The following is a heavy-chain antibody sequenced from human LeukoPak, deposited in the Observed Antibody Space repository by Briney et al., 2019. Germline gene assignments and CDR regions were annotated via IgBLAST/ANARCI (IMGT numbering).Heavy chain of an antibody. CDR1: GFTFRSYA. Sequence: PGGSLRLSCAASGFTFRSYAMSWVRQAPGQGLEWVSSISGGGGGTYYANSVKGRFTISRDNSKSTLYLQMTGPRAEDTAVYYCAKISTPIPAAGAMDNWGQGTLVTVSS. D-gene: IGHD6-13*01. J-gene: IGHJ4*02. CDR2: ISGGGGGT. V-gene: IGHV3-23*01. CDR3: AKISTPIPAAGAMDN.